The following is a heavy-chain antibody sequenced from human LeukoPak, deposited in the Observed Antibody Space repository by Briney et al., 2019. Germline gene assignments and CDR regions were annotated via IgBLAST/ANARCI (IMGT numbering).Heavy chain of an antibody. J-gene: IGHJ5*02. Sequence: PGGSLRLSCAASGFTFSGSAIHWARQSSGKGLDWVGQIDKKDKGYATATAYAASVKGRFTISRDDSINTAYLQMKSLKTEDTALYYCTRDSGTYNWFDPWGRGTLVTVSS. CDR3: TRDSGTYNWFDP. CDR1: GFTFSGSA. D-gene: IGHD1-26*01. V-gene: IGHV3-73*01. CDR2: IDKKDKGYATAT.